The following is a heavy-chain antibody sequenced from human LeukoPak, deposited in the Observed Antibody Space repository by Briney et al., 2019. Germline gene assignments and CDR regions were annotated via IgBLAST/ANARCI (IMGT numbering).Heavy chain of an antibody. CDR2: IYTSGST. CDR1: GGSISSYY. J-gene: IGHJ3*01. D-gene: IGHD6-13*01. V-gene: IGHV4-4*07. CDR3: ARDFRYSSTGNAYDF. Sequence: PSETLSLTCTVSGGSISSYYWSWLRQPAGKGLEWVGLIYTSGSTNYNPSLKSRVTMSVDTSKNQFSLKLSSVTAADTAVYYCARDFRYSSTGNAYDFWGQGTMVTVSS.